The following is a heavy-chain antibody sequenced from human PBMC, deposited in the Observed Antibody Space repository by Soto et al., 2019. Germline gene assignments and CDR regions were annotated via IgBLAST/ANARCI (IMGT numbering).Heavy chain of an antibody. V-gene: IGHV5-51*01. D-gene: IGHD2-8*01. CDR3: ARVDCTNGVCYTRTHHFDY. CDR2: IYPGDSDT. CDR1: GYSVTSYW. J-gene: IGHJ4*02. Sequence: PGESLKISCNGSGYSVTSYWIGWVRQMPGKGLEWMGIIYPGDSDTRYSPSFQGQVTISADKSISTAYLQWSSLKASDTAMYYCARVDCTNGVCYTRTHHFDYWGQGTLVTVSS.